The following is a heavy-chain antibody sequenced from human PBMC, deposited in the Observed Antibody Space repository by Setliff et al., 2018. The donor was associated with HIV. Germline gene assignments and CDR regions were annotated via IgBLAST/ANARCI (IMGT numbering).Heavy chain of an antibody. J-gene: IGHJ3*02. CDR3: ARESRITMLRGVMGAFDI. Sequence: LRLSCAASGFTVRSNYMSWVRQAPGKGLEWVSVIYSGGSTYYADSVKGRFTISRDNSKNTLYLQMNSLRAEDTAVYYCARESRITMLRGVMGAFDIWGQGTMVTVSS. CDR2: IYSGGST. V-gene: IGHV3-66*01. D-gene: IGHD3-10*01. CDR1: GFTVRSNY.